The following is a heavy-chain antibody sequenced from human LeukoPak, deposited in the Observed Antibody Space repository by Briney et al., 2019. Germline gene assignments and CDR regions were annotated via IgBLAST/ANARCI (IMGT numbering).Heavy chain of an antibody. V-gene: IGHV4-39*01. CDR1: GVSISSSSYY. CDR2: IYYSGST. Sequence: PSETLSLTCTVSGVSISSSSYYWGWIRQPPGKGLEWIGSIYYSGSTYYNPSLKSRVTISVDTSKNQFSLKLSSVTAADTAVYYCARRVGAGTSFFDYWGQGTLVTVSS. J-gene: IGHJ4*02. CDR3: ARRVGAGTSFFDY. D-gene: IGHD6-13*01.